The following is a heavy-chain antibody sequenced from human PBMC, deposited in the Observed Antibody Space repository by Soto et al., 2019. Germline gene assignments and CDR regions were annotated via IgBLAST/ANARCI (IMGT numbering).Heavy chain of an antibody. J-gene: IGHJ4*02. CDR3: ARGLYDSSGPLFDY. V-gene: IGHV1-69*01. CDR1: GDTFSSYV. D-gene: IGHD3-22*01. CDR2: IIPIFGTA. Sequence: SPLKVSCKAFGDTFSSYVISWVRKTPGQGLEWMGGIIPIFGTANYAQKFQGRVTITADESTSTAYMGLSSLRSEDTAVYYCARGLYDSSGPLFDYWGQGTLVTVSS.